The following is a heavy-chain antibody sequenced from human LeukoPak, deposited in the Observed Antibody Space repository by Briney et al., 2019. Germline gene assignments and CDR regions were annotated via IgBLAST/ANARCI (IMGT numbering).Heavy chain of an antibody. J-gene: IGHJ3*01. CDR1: GFTFSDSA. V-gene: IGHV3-23*01. CDR3: ARDIEFST. D-gene: IGHD3-3*02. Sequence: PGGSLILSCAASGFTFSDSAMNWVRQAPGKGLEWLSLINFSGGNTYYADSMKVRFTISRDNSKDTLYLQMNSLRAEDTAIYYCARDIEFSTWGLGTMVTVSS. CDR2: INFSGGNT.